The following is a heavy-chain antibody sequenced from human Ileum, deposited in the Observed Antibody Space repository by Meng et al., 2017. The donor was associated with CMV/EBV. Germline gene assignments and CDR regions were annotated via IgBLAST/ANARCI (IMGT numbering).Heavy chain of an antibody. CDR3: ARGDSGIYYFDY. J-gene: IGHJ4*02. CDR1: GDSIRSSSYY. D-gene: IGHD1-26*01. V-gene: IGHV4-39*07. Sequence: SETLSLTCSVAGDSIRSSSYYWGWIRQPPGKGLEWIGSIHNDGSTCYNPSHKSRVTISVDTSKNEFSVRLTSVTAADTAVYYCARGDSGIYYFDYWGQGTLVTVSS. CDR2: IHNDGST.